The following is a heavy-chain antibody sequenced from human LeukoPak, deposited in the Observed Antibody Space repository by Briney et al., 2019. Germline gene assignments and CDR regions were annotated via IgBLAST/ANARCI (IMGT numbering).Heavy chain of an antibody. CDR2: IWYDGSNK. CDR3: ARARYYDFWSGYSLTH. V-gene: IGHV3-33*01. D-gene: IGHD3-3*01. CDR1: GLTFSTYG. Sequence: GRSLRLSCVVSGLTFSTYGMHWVRQAPGKGLEWVSLIWYDGSNKYYADSVKGRFTISRDNSKNTLYLQMNSLRAEDTAVYYCARARYYDFWSGYSLTHWGQGTLVTVSS. J-gene: IGHJ4*02.